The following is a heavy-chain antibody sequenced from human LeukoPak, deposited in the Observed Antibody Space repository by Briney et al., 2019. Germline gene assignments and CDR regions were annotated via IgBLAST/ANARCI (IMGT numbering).Heavy chain of an antibody. D-gene: IGHD5-18*01. CDR3: ARDPIVGYSYGSYYFDY. CDR2: ISYDGSNK. Sequence: GGSLRLSCAASGFTFSSYAMHWVRQAPGKGLEWVAVISYDGSNKYYADSVKGRFTISRDNSKNTLYLQMNSLRAEGTAVYYCARDPIVGYSYGSYYFDYWGQGTLVTVSS. J-gene: IGHJ4*02. V-gene: IGHV3-30*04. CDR1: GFTFSSYA.